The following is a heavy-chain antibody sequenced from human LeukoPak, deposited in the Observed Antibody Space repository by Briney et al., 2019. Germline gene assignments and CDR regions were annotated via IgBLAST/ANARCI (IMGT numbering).Heavy chain of an antibody. V-gene: IGHV3-23*01. CDR1: GFTFSSYA. J-gene: IGHJ4*02. CDR3: AKEPDIVVVVAAILAY. CDR2: ISGSGGST. Sequence: PGGSLRLSCAASGFTFSSYAMSWVRQAPGKGLEWVSAISGSGGSTYYADSVKGRFTISRDNSKNTLYLQMNSLRAEDTAVYYCAKEPDIVVVVAAILAYWGQGTLVTVSS. D-gene: IGHD2-15*01.